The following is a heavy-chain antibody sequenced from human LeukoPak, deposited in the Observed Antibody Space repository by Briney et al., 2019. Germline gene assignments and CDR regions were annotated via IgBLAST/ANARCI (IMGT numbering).Heavy chain of an antibody. J-gene: IGHJ4*02. CDR3: ASSYYDSSGPNY. CDR2: IYYSGST. CDR1: GGSISSYY. Sequence: SETLSLTCTVSGGSISSYYWSWIRQPPGKGLEWIGYIYYSGSTNYNPSLKSRVTISVDTSKNQFSLKLSSMTAADTAVYYCASSYYDSSGPNYWGQGTLVTLSS. V-gene: IGHV4-59*01. D-gene: IGHD3-22*01.